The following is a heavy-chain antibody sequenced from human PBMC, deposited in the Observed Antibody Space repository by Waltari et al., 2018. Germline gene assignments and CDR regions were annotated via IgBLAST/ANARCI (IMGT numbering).Heavy chain of an antibody. D-gene: IGHD6-6*01. V-gene: IGHV3-23*01. Sequence: EVQLLESGGGWVQPGGSLRLSCTASGFIFSIHAITWVRQAPGKGLAWVSSISGTGGSTHYADSVRGRFTISRDNSKNTLYLQMNSLRAEDTAVYYCAKAGGLSIAARLSWFDPWGQGTLVTVSS. CDR2: ISGTGGST. CDR3: AKAGGLSIAARLSWFDP. CDR1: GFIFSIHA. J-gene: IGHJ5*02.